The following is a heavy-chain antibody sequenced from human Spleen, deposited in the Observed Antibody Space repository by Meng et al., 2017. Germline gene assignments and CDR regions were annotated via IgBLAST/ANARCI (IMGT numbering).Heavy chain of an antibody. CDR3: ARGVINYDFWSGYPDAFDI. V-gene: IGHV4-34*01. CDR2: INHSGST. CDR1: GGSFSGYY. D-gene: IGHD3-3*01. J-gene: IGHJ3*02. Sequence: SETLSLTCAVYGGSFSGYYWSWIRQPPGKGLEWIGEINHSGSTNYNPSLKSRVTISVDTSKNQFSPKLSSVTAADTAVYYCARGVINYDFWSGYPDAFDIWGQGTMVTVSS.